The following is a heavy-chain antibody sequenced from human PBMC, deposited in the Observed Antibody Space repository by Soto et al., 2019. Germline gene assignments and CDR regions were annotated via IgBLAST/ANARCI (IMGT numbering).Heavy chain of an antibody. J-gene: IGHJ6*02. D-gene: IGHD6-13*01. Sequence: QVQLVQSGAEVKRPGSSVKVSCKASGGTFSSYAISWVRQAPGQGLEWMGGIIPIFGTPNYAQKFQGRGTITADESTSTAYMELSSLRSEDTAVYYCARHVAAAGYYYGMDVWGQGTTVTVSS. V-gene: IGHV1-69*12. CDR3: ARHVAAAGYYYGMDV. CDR2: IIPIFGTP. CDR1: GGTFSSYA.